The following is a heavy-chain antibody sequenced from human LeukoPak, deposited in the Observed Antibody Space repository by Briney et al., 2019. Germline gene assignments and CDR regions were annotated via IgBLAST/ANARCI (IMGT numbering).Heavy chain of an antibody. CDR2: IYHSGST. V-gene: IGHV4-4*02. CDR1: GGSISSSNW. J-gene: IGHJ3*01. Sequence: SGTLSLTCAVSGGSISSSNWWSWVRQPPGKGLEWIGEIYHSGSTNYNPSLKSRVTISVDKSKNQFSLKLSSVTAADTAVYYCARVAAAGTLAGYFDLWGQGTMVTVSS. D-gene: IGHD6-13*01. CDR3: ARVAAAGTLAGYFDL.